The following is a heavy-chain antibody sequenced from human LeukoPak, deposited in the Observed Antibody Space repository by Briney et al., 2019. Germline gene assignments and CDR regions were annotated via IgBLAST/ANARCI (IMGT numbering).Heavy chain of an antibody. Sequence: PSETLSLTCTVSGGSISSYYWSWIRQPPGKGLEWIGYISYSGGSNYNPSLKSRVTISLLTSKNQFSLKMSSVTAADTAVYYCARDRPAGWFDPWGHGNLVSVSS. CDR3: ARDRPAGWFDP. CDR1: GGSISSYY. D-gene: IGHD3-10*01. CDR2: ISYSGGS. V-gene: IGHV4-59*01. J-gene: IGHJ5*02.